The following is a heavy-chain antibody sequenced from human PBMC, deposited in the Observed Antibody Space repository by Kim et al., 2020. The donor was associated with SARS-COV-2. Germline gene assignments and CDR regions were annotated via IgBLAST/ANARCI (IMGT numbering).Heavy chain of an antibody. CDR3: ARRCSCSHPHFDY. Sequence: SETLSLTCAVYGGSFSGYYWSWIRQPPGKGLEWIGEINHSGSTNYNPSLKSRVTISVDTSKNQFSLKLSSVTAADTAVYYCARRCSCSHPHFDYWGQGTLVTVSS. V-gene: IGHV4-34*01. CDR2: INHSGST. J-gene: IGHJ4*02. D-gene: IGHD2-2*01. CDR1: GGSFSGYY.